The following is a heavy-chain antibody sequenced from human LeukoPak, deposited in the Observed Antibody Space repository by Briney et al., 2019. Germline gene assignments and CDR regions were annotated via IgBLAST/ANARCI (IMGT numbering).Heavy chain of an antibody. D-gene: IGHD2-21*01. V-gene: IGHV3-23*01. CDR3: AKVVVVLSMDAFDI. Sequence: GGSLRLSCAASGFTFSSYAMSWVRQAPGKGLEWVSGIIGSGGSTYYADSVKGRFTISRDNSKNTLHLQMNSLRAEDTADYYCAKVVVVLSMDAFDIWGQGTMVTVSS. CDR1: GFTFSSYA. J-gene: IGHJ3*02. CDR2: IIGSGGST.